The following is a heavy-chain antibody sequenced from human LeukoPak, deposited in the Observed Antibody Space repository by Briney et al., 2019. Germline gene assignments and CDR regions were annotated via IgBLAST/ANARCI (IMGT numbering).Heavy chain of an antibody. D-gene: IGHD3-22*01. Sequence: SETLSLTRTVSGGSISNSYYYWGWIRQPPGKGLEWIGEINHSGSTNYNPSLKSRVTISVDTSKNQFSLKLNSVTAADTAVYYCARSNIDVYYYDSRANKDAFDMWGQGTMVTVSS. CDR3: ARSNIDVYYYDSRANKDAFDM. V-gene: IGHV4-39*07. CDR2: INHSGST. J-gene: IGHJ3*02. CDR1: GGSISNSYYY.